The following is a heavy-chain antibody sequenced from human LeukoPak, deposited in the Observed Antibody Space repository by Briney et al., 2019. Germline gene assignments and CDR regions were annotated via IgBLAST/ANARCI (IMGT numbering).Heavy chain of an antibody. V-gene: IGHV4-61*02. J-gene: IGHJ4*02. CDR1: GGSISSGSYY. D-gene: IGHD2-2*02. Sequence: PSETLSLTCTVSGGSISSGSYYWSWIRQPAGKGLEWIGRIYTSGSTNYNPSLKSRVTISVDTSKNQFSLKLSSVTAADTAVYYCAREAPFMCSSTSCYTVDYWGQGTLVTVSS. CDR2: IYTSGST. CDR3: AREAPFMCSSTSCYTVDY.